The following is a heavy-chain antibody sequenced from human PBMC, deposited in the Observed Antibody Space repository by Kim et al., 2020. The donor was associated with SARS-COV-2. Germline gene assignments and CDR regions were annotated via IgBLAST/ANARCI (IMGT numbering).Heavy chain of an antibody. D-gene: IGHD6-13*01. J-gene: IGHJ6*02. CDR2: ISWNSGYI. CDR3: AKTTYSSSWGGGGMDV. CDR1: GFTFDDYA. Sequence: GGSLSLSCAASGFTFDDYAMHWVRQAPGKCLAWVSGISWNSGYIGYADSVKGRFTITRDNAKNSLYLQMNSLRAEDTALYYCAKTTYSSSWGGGGMDVWGQGTTVTVSS. V-gene: IGHV3-9*01.